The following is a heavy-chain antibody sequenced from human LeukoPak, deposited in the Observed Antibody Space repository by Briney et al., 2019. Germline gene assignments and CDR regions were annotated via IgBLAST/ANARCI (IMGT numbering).Heavy chain of an antibody. J-gene: IGHJ3*02. Sequence: PGGSLRLSCAASGFTFSSYAMSWVRQAPGKGLEWVSAISGSGGSTYYADSVKGRFTISRDNSKNTLYLQMNSLRAEDTAVYYCAKDPRRDYDILTGYYSDAFDIWGQGTMVTVSS. D-gene: IGHD3-9*01. CDR3: AKDPRRDYDILTGYYSDAFDI. V-gene: IGHV3-23*01. CDR2: ISGSGGST. CDR1: GFTFSSYA.